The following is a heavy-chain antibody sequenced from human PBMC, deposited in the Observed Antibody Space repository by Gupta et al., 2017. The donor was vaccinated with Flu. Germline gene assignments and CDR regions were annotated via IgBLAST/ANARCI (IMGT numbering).Heavy chain of an antibody. CDR3: AKDPTYDSSGYYQN. V-gene: IGHV3-9*01. D-gene: IGHD3-22*01. CDR1: GFIFDDYA. CDR2: IIWNSGSI. J-gene: IGHJ4*02. Sequence: EVQLVESGGGLVQPGRSLRLSCAASGFIFDDYAMHSVRQAPGKGLEWVSGIIWNSGSIGYADSVKGRFTISRDNAKNSLYLQMNSLRAEDTALYYCAKDPTYDSSGYYQNWGQGTLVTVSS.